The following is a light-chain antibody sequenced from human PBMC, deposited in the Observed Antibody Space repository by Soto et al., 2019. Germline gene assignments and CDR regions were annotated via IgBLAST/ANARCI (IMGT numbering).Light chain of an antibody. J-gene: IGLJ1*01. CDR3: SSYTGGNPSYV. CDR2: EDT. Sequence: QSALTQPPSASGSPGQSVTISCTGTSSDVGGYDYVSWYQQHPGKAPKLMIYEDTIRPSGVSDRFSGSKSGNTASLTVSGLQAEDEADYYCSSYTGGNPSYVFGTGTKVTVL. V-gene: IGLV2-8*01. CDR1: SSDVGGYDY.